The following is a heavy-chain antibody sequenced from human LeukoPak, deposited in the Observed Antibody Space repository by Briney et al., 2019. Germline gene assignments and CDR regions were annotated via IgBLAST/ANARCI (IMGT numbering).Heavy chain of an antibody. V-gene: IGHV3-53*01. CDR3: AREGYYDSSGQD. CDR2: IYSGGST. D-gene: IGHD3-22*01. Sequence: PGGSLRLSCAASGFTVSSNYMSWVRQAPGKGLEWVSVIYSGGSTNYADSVKGRFTISRGNSKNTLYLQMNSLRAEDTAVYYCAREGYYDSSGQDWGQGTLVTVSS. J-gene: IGHJ4*02. CDR1: GFTVSSNY.